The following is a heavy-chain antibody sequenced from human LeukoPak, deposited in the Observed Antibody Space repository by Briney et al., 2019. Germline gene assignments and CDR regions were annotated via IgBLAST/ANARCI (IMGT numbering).Heavy chain of an antibody. CDR2: ITHSGST. V-gene: IGHV4-34*01. J-gene: IGHJ4*02. CDR3: AARRGRGYSYGFGY. D-gene: IGHD5-18*01. CDR1: GGSFSGYY. Sequence: HPSETLSLTCAVYGGSFSGYYWSWIRQPPGKGLEWIGEITHSGSTNYNPSLKSRVTISVDTSKNQFSLKLSSVTAADTAVYYCAARRGRGYSYGFGYWGQGTLVTVSS.